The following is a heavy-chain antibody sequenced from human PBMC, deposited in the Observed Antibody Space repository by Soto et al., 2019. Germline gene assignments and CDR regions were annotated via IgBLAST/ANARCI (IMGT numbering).Heavy chain of an antibody. CDR2: FDPEDGET. CDR1: GYTLTELS. J-gene: IGHJ1*01. Sequence: ASVKVSCKVSGYTLTELSMHWVRQAPGKGHELMGGFDPEDGETIYAQKFQGRVTMTEDTSTDTAYMELSSLRSEDTAVYYCATGCATDPQRDPAAMVSEYFQHWGQGTLVTVSS. CDR3: ATGCATDPQRDPAAMVSEYFQH. V-gene: IGHV1-24*01. D-gene: IGHD2-2*01.